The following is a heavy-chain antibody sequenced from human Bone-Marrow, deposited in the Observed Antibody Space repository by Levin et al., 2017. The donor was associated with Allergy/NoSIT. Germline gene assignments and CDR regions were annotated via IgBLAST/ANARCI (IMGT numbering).Heavy chain of an antibody. CDR1: GFTFSSYG. Sequence: GESLKISCAASGFTFSSYGMHWVRQAPGKGLEWVAVISYDGSNKYYADSVKGRFTISRDNSKNTLYLQMNSLRAEDTAVYYCAKDLVFDYWGQGTLVTVSS. CDR3: AKDLVFDY. D-gene: IGHD2-2*01. V-gene: IGHV3-30*18. CDR2: ISYDGSNK. J-gene: IGHJ4*02.